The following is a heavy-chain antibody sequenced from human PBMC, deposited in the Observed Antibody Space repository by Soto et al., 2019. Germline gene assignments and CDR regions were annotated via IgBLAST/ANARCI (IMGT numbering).Heavy chain of an antibody. V-gene: IGHV4-39*01. CDR1: GGSISSSSYY. CDR2: IYYSGST. CDR3: AKVRAPRHYYFDY. J-gene: IGHJ4*02. D-gene: IGHD3-10*01. Sequence: QLQLQESGPGLVKPSETLSLTCTVSGGSISSSSYYWGWIRQPPGKGLEWIGSIYYSGSTYYNPSLKSRVTISVDTSKNQFSLKLSSVTAADTAVYYCAKVRAPRHYYFDYWGQGTLVTVSS.